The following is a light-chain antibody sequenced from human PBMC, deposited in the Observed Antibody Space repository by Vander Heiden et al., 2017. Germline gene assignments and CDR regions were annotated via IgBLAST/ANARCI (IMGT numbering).Light chain of an antibody. J-gene: IGLJ2*01. CDR2: QDT. V-gene: IGLV3-1*01. CDR1: KLGDKY. Sequence: SYELTQPPSVSVSPGQTASITCSGDKLGDKYTCWYQQKPGQSPVLVIYQDTKRPSGIPERFSGSNSGNTATLTISGTQAMDEADYYCQAWDSRVCGGG. CDR3: QAWDSRV.